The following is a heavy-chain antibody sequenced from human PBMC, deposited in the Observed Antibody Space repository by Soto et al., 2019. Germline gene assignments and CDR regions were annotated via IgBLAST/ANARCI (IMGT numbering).Heavy chain of an antibody. CDR2: IYYSGST. D-gene: IGHD1-26*01. CDR3: ARDFLGRGEGFDP. J-gene: IGHJ5*02. Sequence: PSETLSLTCTVSGGSISSYYWSWIRQPPGKGLEWIGYIYYSGSTNYNPSLKSRVTISVDTSKNQFSLKLSSVTAADTAVYYCARDFLGRGEGFDPWGQGTLVTVS. CDR1: GGSISSYY. V-gene: IGHV4-59*01.